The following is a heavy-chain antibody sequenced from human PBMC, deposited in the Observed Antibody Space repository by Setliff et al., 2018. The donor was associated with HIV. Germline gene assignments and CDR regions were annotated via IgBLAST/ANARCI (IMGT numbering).Heavy chain of an antibody. J-gene: IGHJ6*03. D-gene: IGHD4-17*01. CDR1: GFNFNTDW. V-gene: IGHV5-51*01. CDR3: ASLRGDYVGQYYYYMDI. CDR2: IFPGDSDT. Sequence: GESLKISCQGSGFNFNTDWIVWVRQIPGKGLEWMGSIFPGDSDTRYSPSFEDQVTISVDKSISTAYLQWRSLKTSDTALYYCASLRGDYVGQYYYYMDIWGKGTTVTVSS.